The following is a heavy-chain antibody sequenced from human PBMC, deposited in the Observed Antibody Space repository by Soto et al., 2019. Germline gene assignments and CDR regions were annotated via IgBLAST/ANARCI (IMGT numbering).Heavy chain of an antibody. Sequence: ASVKVSFKASGYTFTSYGISWVRQAPGQGLEWMGWISAYNGNTNYAQKLQGRVTMTTDTSTSTAYMELRSLRSDDTAVYYCARDYDFWSGLPSKFDYWGQGTLVTVSS. CDR3: ARDYDFWSGLPSKFDY. D-gene: IGHD3-3*01. V-gene: IGHV1-18*01. J-gene: IGHJ4*02. CDR1: GYTFTSYG. CDR2: ISAYNGNT.